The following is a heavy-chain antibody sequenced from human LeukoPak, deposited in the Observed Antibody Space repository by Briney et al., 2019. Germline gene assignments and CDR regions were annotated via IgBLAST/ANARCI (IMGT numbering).Heavy chain of an antibody. V-gene: IGHV3-7*01. J-gene: IGHJ3*02. CDR2: IKQDGREK. CDR3: ASGYYDSSGYQWGDAFDI. CDR1: GFTFSSYW. Sequence: GGSLRLSCAASGFTFSSYWMSWVRQAPGKGLEWVANIKQDGREKYYVDSVRGRLTISRDNAKNSLYFQINILEAEDTAVYYCASGYYDSSGYQWGDAFDIWGEGTMVTVSS. D-gene: IGHD3-22*01.